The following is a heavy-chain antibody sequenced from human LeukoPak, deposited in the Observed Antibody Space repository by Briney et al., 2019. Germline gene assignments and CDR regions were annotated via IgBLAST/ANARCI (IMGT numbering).Heavy chain of an antibody. Sequence: GGSLRLSCAASGFRISNNYMNWVRQAPGKGLEWVSIIYSGGSTYYADAVKGRFTTSRDNSKNTLYLQMITLRVEDTAVYYCAGGGYLFDYWGQGTLVTVSS. V-gene: IGHV3-53*01. CDR2: IYSGGST. J-gene: IGHJ4*02. CDR3: AGGGYLFDY. CDR1: GFRISNNY. D-gene: IGHD2-15*01.